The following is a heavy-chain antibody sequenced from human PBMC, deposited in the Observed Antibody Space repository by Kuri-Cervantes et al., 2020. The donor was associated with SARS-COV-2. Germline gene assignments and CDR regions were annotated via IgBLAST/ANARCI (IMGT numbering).Heavy chain of an antibody. CDR2: ISTGGGNI. CDR3: AKDPAYLLRFLEWLPLTYYFDY. D-gene: IGHD3-3*01. Sequence: LSLTCAASGFTFSDYYMIWIRQAPGKGLEWVAYISTGGGNIYYADSVKGRFTISRDNAENSLFLHMNSLRAEDTAVYYCAKDPAYLLRFLEWLPLTYYFDYWGQGTLVTVSS. V-gene: IGHV3-11*04. CDR1: GFTFSDYY. J-gene: IGHJ4*02.